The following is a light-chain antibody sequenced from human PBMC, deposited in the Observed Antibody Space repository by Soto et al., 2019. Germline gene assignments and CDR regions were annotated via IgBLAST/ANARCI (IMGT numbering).Light chain of an antibody. V-gene: IGKV3-11*01. CDR2: DAS. J-gene: IGKJ4*01. CDR3: EQRSEWPLT. Sequence: EIVLTQSPATLSLSPGERATLSCRASQSVSRYLAWYQQKPGQAPRLLIYDASNRATGLPARFSGSGSGTDFTLIISSLEPEDFAVYYCEQRSEWPLTFGGGTKVEIK. CDR1: QSVSRY.